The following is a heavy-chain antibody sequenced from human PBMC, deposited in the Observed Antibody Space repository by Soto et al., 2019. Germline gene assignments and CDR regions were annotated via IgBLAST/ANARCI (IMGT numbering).Heavy chain of an antibody. V-gene: IGHV4-4*02. CDR1: GGYIISSNW. D-gene: IGHD1-1*01. CDR3: ARDLGTGDYGMDV. CDR2: IYHSGST. J-gene: IGHJ6*02. Sequence: SVTMSVTCAVSGGYIISSNWWSWVRKPPGKGLEWIGEIYHSGSTNYNPSLKSRVTISVDKSKNQFSLKLSSVTAADTAVYYYARDLGTGDYGMDVWGQGTTVTVSS.